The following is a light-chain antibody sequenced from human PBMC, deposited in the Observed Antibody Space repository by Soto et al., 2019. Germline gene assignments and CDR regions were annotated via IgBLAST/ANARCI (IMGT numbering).Light chain of an antibody. CDR2: ANG. J-gene: IGLJ1*01. CDR3: KSYDRSLSGYV. V-gene: IGLV1-40*01. CDR1: ISNIGAGYD. Sequence: QPLLTQPPCVSGAPGQRVTISCTGSISNIGAGYDVHWYQQLPGTAPKLLIYANGNRPSGVPDRFSGSKSGTSASLAITGLQAEDEADYYCKSYDRSLSGYVLGTGTKVTVL.